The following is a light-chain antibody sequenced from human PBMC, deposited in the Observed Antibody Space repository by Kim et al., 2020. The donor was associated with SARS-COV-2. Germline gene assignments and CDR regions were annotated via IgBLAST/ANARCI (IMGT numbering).Light chain of an antibody. CDR3: KQYSSYSPWT. CDR1: QSISSW. CDR2: DAS. V-gene: IGKV1-5*01. Sequence: DIQMTQSPSALSASVGDRVTITCRASQSISSWLAWYQQKPGKAPNLLIYDASSLGSGVPSRLSGSGSGTEFTLTISSLQPDDFATYYCKQYSSYSPWTFGQGTKVEIK. J-gene: IGKJ1*01.